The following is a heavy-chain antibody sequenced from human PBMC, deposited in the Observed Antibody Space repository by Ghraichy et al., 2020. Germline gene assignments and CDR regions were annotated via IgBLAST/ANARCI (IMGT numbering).Heavy chain of an antibody. V-gene: IGHV3-15*01. CDR2: IKSRKDGGTI. J-gene: IGHJ6*02. CDR1: GFPFNTAW. D-gene: IGHD1-7*01. Sequence: GGSLRLSCTASGFPFNTAWMTWVRQGPGKGLEWVGHIKSRKDGGTIDYAAPVKGRFTISRDDSKNTLYLQMNSLKMEDTARYYCARAVRMNYHLLYTVDVWGQGTTVTVSS. CDR3: ARAVRMNYHLLYTVDV.